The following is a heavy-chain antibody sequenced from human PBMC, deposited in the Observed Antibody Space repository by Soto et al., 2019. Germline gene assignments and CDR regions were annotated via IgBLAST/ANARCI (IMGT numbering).Heavy chain of an antibody. CDR2: IYYSGST. D-gene: IGHD1-1*01. J-gene: IGHJ4*02. CDR3: ARDSPLGDWNDPPLYFDY. Sequence: SETLSLTCTVSGGSISSYFWSWIRQPPGKALEWIGYIYYSGSTNYNPSLKSRVTISVDTSKNQFSLKLSSVTAADTAVYYCARDSPLGDWNDPPLYFDYWGQGTLVTVSS. V-gene: IGHV4-59*01. CDR1: GGSISSYF.